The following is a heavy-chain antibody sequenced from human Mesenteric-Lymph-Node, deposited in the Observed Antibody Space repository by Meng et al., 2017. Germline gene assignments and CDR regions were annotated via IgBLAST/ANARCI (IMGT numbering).Heavy chain of an antibody. D-gene: IGHD3-22*01. CDR2: ISYDGSNK. J-gene: IGHJ4*02. V-gene: IGHV3-30*04. CDR1: GFTFSSYA. CDR3: ARMSYDSSGVALCYFDY. Sequence: GGSLRLSCAASGFTFSSYAMHWVRQAPGKGLEWVAVISYDGSNKYYADSVKGRFTISRDNSKNTLYLQMNSLRAEDTAVYYCARMSYDSSGVALCYFDYWGQGTLVTVSS.